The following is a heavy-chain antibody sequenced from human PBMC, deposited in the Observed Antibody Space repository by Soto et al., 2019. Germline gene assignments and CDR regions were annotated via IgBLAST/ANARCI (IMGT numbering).Heavy chain of an antibody. J-gene: IGHJ4*02. Sequence: SETLSLTCSVSGGSISTYYCNWIRQPAGKEPEWIGRIDTSGSTNYNPSLKSRVTMSVDTSKNQFSLKLSSVTAADTAVYYCAIWGQDLWRGIFAYWGTGTLVTVSS. D-gene: IGHD3-3*01. CDR1: GGSISTYY. CDR2: IDTSGST. CDR3: AIWGQDLWRGIFAY. V-gene: IGHV4-4*07.